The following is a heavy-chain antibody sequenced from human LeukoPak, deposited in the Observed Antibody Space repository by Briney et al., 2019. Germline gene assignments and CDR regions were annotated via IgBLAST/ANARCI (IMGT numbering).Heavy chain of an antibody. CDR3: ARDSPKRYSGSYFDY. Sequence: SETLSLTCAVYDGSFSGYYWSWIRQPPGKGLEWIGEINHSGSTNYNPSLKSRVTISVDRSKNQFSLTLNSVTAADTAIYYCARDSPKRYSGSYFDYWGQGTLVTVSS. CDR2: INHSGST. J-gene: IGHJ4*02. D-gene: IGHD1-26*01. CDR1: DGSFSGYY. V-gene: IGHV4-34*01.